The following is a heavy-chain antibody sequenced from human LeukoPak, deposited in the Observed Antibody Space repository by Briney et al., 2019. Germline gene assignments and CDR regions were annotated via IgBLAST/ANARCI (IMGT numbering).Heavy chain of an antibody. Sequence: GGSLRLSCAASGFTFSSYWMSWVRQAPGKGLEWVANIKQDGSEKDYRDSVKGRFTISRDNAKNSLYLQMNSLRAEDTAVYYCARVAGYCSGGSCYSFLDYWGQGTLVTVSS. CDR1: GFTFSSYW. D-gene: IGHD2-15*01. J-gene: IGHJ4*02. CDR2: IKQDGSEK. V-gene: IGHV3-7*01. CDR3: ARVAGYCSGGSCYSFLDY.